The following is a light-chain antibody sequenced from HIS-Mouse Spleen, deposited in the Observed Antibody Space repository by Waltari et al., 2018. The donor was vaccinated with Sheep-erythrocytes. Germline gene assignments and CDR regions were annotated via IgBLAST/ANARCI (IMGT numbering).Light chain of an antibody. V-gene: IGLV2-11*01. CDR2: DVS. CDR1: SSDVGGYNY. CDR3: CSYAGSYNHV. J-gene: IGLJ1*01. Sequence: QSALTQPRSVSGSPGQSVTISCTGTSSDVGGYNYVSWYQQHPGKAPKLIIYDVSKRPSGVPDRFSGSNSVNTASLTISGLQAEDEADYYCCSYAGSYNHVFATGTKVTVL.